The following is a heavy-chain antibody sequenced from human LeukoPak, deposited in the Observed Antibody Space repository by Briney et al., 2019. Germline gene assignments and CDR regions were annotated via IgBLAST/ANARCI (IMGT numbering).Heavy chain of an antibody. CDR2: ISGSGGST. V-gene: IGHV3-23*01. D-gene: IGHD6-13*01. J-gene: IGHJ4*02. CDR3: AVQGYSSSWYPFDY. CDR1: GFTFSSYA. Sequence: GGSLRLSCAASGFTFSSYAMSWVRQAPGKGLEWVSAISGSGGSTYYADSVKGRFTISRDNSKNTLYLQMNSLRAEDTAVYYCAVQGYSSSWYPFDYWGQGTLVTVSS.